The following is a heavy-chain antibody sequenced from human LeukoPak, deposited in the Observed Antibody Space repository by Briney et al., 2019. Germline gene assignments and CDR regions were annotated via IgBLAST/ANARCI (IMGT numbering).Heavy chain of an antibody. J-gene: IGHJ4*02. V-gene: IGHV3-21*01. Sequence: GGSLRLSCAASGFTFSSFAINWVRQAPGKGLEWVSVITGSGSGADYADSVKGRFTISRDNAKNSLYLQMNSLRAEDTAVYYCARGGDYGDQNLGDYWGQGTLVTVSS. CDR3: ARGGDYGDQNLGDY. CDR1: GFTFSSFA. CDR2: ITGSGSGA. D-gene: IGHD4-17*01.